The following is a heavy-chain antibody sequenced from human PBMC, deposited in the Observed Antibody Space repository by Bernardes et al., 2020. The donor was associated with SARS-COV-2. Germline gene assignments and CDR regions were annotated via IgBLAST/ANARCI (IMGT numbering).Heavy chain of an antibody. V-gene: IGHV4-39*01. CDR1: GCSISRSSYY. CDR2: IYYSGST. CDR3: ARHEPYDAFDI. Sequence: SAPLSLTCTGSGCSISRSSYYWGWLRQPPGKGLEWIGSIYYSGSTYYNPSLKSRVTISVDTSKNQFSLKLSSVTAADTAVYYCARHEPYDAFDIWGQGTMVTVSS. J-gene: IGHJ3*02.